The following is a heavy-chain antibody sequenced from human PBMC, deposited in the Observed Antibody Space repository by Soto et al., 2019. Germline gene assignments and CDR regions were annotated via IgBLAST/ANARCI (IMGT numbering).Heavy chain of an antibody. CDR2: IPQDGVDG. CDR3: ARDHLILPAHDFFYGSDV. V-gene: IGHV3-7*03. D-gene: IGHD2-21*02. CDR1: GFTFSMYS. J-gene: IGHJ6*02. Sequence: GGSLRLSCEVSGFTFSMYSMSWVRQSPGKGLEWVAKIPQDGVDGHYADSVKGRCTISRDNGKNSLYLQLNNLRAEDAAVYYCARDHLILPAHDFFYGSDVWGRGPRSP.